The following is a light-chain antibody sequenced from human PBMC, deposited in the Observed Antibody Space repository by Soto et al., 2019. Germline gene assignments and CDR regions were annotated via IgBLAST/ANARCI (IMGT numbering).Light chain of an antibody. Sequence: EIVLTQSPATLSLSPGERATLSCRASQSFSSYLAWYQQKPGQAPRLLIYDASKRATGIPARFSGRGSGTDFTLTISSLEPEDFAVYYCQQRSNWPPLITFCQGTRLEIK. CDR1: QSFSSY. CDR3: QQRSNWPPLIT. J-gene: IGKJ5*01. CDR2: DAS. V-gene: IGKV3-11*01.